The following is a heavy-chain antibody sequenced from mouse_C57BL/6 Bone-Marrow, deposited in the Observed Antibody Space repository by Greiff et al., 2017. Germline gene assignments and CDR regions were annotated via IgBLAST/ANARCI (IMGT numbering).Heavy chain of an antibody. CDR1: GFTFSDFY. CDR2: SRNKANDYTT. D-gene: IGHD2-5*01. V-gene: IGHV7-1*01. Sequence: EVKVVESGGGLVQSGRSLRLSCATSGFTFSDFYMEWVRQAPGKGLEWIAASRNKANDYTTEYSASVKGRFIVSRDTSQSILYLQMNALRAEDTAIYYCARGNSNSPWFAYWGQGTLVTVSA. J-gene: IGHJ3*01. CDR3: ARGNSNSPWFAY.